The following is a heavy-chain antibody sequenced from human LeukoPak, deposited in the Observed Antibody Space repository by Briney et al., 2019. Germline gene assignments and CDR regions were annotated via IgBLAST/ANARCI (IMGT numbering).Heavy chain of an antibody. J-gene: IGHJ5*02. V-gene: IGHV1-69-2*01. D-gene: IGHD1-1*01. Sequence: ATVKISCKASGYTFTDYYMHWVHQAPGKGLEWMGRVDPEDGETIYAEKFQGRVTITADTSTDTAYMELSSLRSEDTAVYYCATAERWWFDPWGQGTLVTVSS. CDR2: VDPEDGET. CDR3: ATAERWWFDP. CDR1: GYTFTDYY.